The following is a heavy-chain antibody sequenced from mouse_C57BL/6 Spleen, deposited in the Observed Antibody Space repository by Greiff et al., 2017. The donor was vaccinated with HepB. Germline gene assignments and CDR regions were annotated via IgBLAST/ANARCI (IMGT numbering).Heavy chain of an antibody. D-gene: IGHD2-5*01. V-gene: IGHV1-55*01. Sequence: QVQLQQPGAELVKPGASVKMSCKASGYTFPSYWITWVKQRPGQGLEWIGDIYPGSGSTNYNEKFKSKATLTVDTSYSTAYMQISSLTSEDSAVYYCARDSNYNYYWGQGTTLTVSS. CDR1: GYTFPSYW. CDR3: ARDSNYNYY. J-gene: IGHJ2*01. CDR2: IYPGSGST.